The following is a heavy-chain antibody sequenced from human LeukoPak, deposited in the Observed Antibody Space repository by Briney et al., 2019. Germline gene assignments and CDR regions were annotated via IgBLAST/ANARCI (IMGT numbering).Heavy chain of an antibody. CDR3: ARTYYDFWSGYWSYSYFDY. J-gene: IGHJ4*02. Sequence: SETLSLTCAVSGGSISSSSYYWGWIRQPPGKGLEWIGSIYYSGSTTYYNPSLKSRVTISVDTSKNQFSLKLSSVTAADTAVYYCARTYYDFWSGYWSYSYFDYWGQGTLVTVSS. D-gene: IGHD3-3*01. V-gene: IGHV4-39*07. CDR2: IYYSGSTT. CDR1: GGSISSSSYY.